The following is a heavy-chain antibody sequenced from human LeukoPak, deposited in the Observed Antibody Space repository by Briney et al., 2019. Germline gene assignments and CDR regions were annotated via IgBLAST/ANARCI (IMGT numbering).Heavy chain of an antibody. Sequence: PGGSLRLSCAASGYSFSSYAMSWVRQAPGKGLEWVSAIRGSGGRTYYADSVKGRFTISRDHSKHTLSLQMNRLRAEDTAVYYCAKLVHGSGSYYNNHAFDIWGQGTMVTVSS. CDR2: IRGSGGRT. CDR1: GYSFSSYA. V-gene: IGHV3-23*01. J-gene: IGHJ3*02. D-gene: IGHD3-10*01. CDR3: AKLVHGSGSYYNNHAFDI.